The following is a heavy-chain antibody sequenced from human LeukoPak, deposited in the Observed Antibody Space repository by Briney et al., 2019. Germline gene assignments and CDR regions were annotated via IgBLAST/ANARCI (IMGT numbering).Heavy chain of an antibody. V-gene: IGHV4-4*07. Sequence: SETLSLTCTVAGGSISSYYWSWIRQPAGKGLEWIGRIYTSGSTNYNPSLTRRVTMSVDTSKNQFSLKLSYVTAADTAVYYCARDVYVYYGSESSYYYGMDVWGQGTTVTVSS. CDR3: ARDVYVYYGSESSYYYGMDV. J-gene: IGHJ6*02. CDR2: IYTSGST. CDR1: GGSISSYY. D-gene: IGHD3-10*01.